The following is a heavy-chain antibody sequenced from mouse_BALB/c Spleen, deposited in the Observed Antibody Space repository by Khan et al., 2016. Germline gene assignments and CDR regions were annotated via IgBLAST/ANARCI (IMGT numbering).Heavy chain of an antibody. J-gene: IGHJ3*01. CDR1: GYSITSDYA. CDR3: RGKLGSFAY. D-gene: IGHD4-1*01. V-gene: IGHV3-2*02. Sequence: EVQLQESGPGLVKPSQSLSLTCTVTGYSITSDYAWNWIRQFPGNKLEWMGYISYSGSTSYNPSLKSRISITRDTSKNQIFLRLNSVTTEDTATFYWRGKLGSFAYWGQGTLVTVSA. CDR2: ISYSGST.